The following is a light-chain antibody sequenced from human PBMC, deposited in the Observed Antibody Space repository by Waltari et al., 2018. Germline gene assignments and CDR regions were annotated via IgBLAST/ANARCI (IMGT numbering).Light chain of an antibody. CDR1: SGNVGVYDY. CDR2: DVT. CDR3: YSYAGGYTFV. J-gene: IGLJ2*01. Sequence: QSALTQPRSVSGSPGQSVTISCPGTSGNVGVYDYVSWYQQHPGKAPTLMIYDVTTRPPGVPDRFSGSKSGNTAFLTISGLQAEDEADYHCYSYAGGYTFVFGPGTKLAVL. V-gene: IGLV2-11*01.